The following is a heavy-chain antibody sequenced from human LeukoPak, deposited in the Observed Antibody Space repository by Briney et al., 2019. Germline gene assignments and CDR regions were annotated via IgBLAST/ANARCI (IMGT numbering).Heavy chain of an antibody. V-gene: IGHV4-34*01. CDR1: GGSFSAYC. CDR3: ARTVTTNNWFDP. CDR2: INHSGST. J-gene: IGHJ5*02. D-gene: IGHD4-17*01. Sequence: SETLSLTCAVYGGSFSAYCWSWIRQPPGKGLEWIGEINHSGSTNYNPSLKSRVTISVDTSENQFSPRLSSVTAADTAVYYCARTVTTNNWFDPWGQGTLVNVLS.